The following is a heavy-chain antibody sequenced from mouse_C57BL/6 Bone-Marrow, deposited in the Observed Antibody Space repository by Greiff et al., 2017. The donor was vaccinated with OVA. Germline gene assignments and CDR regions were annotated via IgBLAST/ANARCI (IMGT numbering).Heavy chain of an antibody. CDR3: ARGGWGNWKYFDV. J-gene: IGHJ1*03. CDR1: GFTFSDYY. CDR2: INYDGSST. Sequence: EVHLVESEGGLVQPGSSMKLSCTASGFTFSDYYMAWVRQVPEKGLEWVANINYDGSSTYYLDSLKSRFIISRDNAKNILYLQMSSLKSEDTATYYCARGGWGNWKYFDVWGTGTTVTVSS. V-gene: IGHV5-16*01. D-gene: IGHD2-1*01.